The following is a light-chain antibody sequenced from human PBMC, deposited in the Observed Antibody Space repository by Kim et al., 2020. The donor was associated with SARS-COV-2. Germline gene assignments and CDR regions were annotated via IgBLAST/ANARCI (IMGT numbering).Light chain of an antibody. CDR3: QQDYNYPLT. CDR2: AAS. CDR1: QGIRND. Sequence: ASVGDSVTITCRASQGIRNDLAWYQQKPGKAPKPLMYAASSLQSGVPSKFSGSGSGTDFTLTISSLQPDDFATYYCQQDYNYPLTFGQGTRLDIK. V-gene: IGKV1-6*01. J-gene: IGKJ5*01.